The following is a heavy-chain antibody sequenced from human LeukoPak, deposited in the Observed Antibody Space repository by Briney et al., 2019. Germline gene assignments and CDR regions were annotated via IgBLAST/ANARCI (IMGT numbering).Heavy chain of an antibody. J-gene: IGHJ4*02. D-gene: IGHD3-10*01. CDR1: GFTFSTYG. CDR2: IWYDGSDK. CDR3: ARDRSRLFMVQGVQNDD. V-gene: IGHV3-33*01. Sequence: GGYLRLSCAASGFTFSTYGMHWVRQAQGKGLEWVAVIWYDGSDKYYADSVKGRFTISRDNSKNTVYLQMNSLRAGETAVYYCARDRSRLFMVQGVQNDDWGQGTLVTVSS.